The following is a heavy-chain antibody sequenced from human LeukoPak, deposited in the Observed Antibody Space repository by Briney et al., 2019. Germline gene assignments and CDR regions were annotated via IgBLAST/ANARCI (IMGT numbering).Heavy chain of an antibody. D-gene: IGHD2/OR15-2a*01. J-gene: IGHJ2*01. CDR3: ATASYDIVIVGVDSSIYFDM. Sequence: VGSLRLSCAASGFIFTDYGMHWVRQAPGKGLGWLTLIRYDGSDKYYADSVKGRFTISRDNSKNTLYLQMNSLTSEDTAVYHYATASYDIVIVGVDSSIYFDMWGRGTRVTVSA. V-gene: IGHV3-30*02. CDR1: GFIFTDYG. CDR2: IRYDGSDK.